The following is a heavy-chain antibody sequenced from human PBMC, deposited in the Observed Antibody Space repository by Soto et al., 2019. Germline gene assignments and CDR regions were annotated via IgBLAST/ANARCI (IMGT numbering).Heavy chain of an antibody. CDR3: VRRHVSATGIDWFDP. CDR2: INAANGDT. V-gene: IGHV1-3*01. Sequence: GASVKVSCKASGYTFTSYYIHWVRQAPGQRLEWMGWINAANGDTKYSPKFQGRVTITRDTSASTAYMELSSLRSEDTAVYYCVRRHVSATGIDWFDPWGQGTLVTVSS. CDR1: GYTFTSYY. D-gene: IGHD6-13*01. J-gene: IGHJ5*02.